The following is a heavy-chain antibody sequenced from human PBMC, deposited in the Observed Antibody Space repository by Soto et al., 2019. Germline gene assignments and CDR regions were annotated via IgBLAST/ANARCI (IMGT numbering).Heavy chain of an antibody. D-gene: IGHD3-22*01. CDR2: ISSSSSTI. V-gene: IGHV3-48*01. Sequence: EVQLVESGGGLVQPGGSLRLSCAASGFTFSSYSMNWVRQAPGKGLECVSYISSSSSTIYYADSVKGRFTISRDNAKKSLYLQMNSLRAEDTAVYYCARDPTMWDSSGYHYPPDYWGQGTLVTVSS. CDR3: ARDPTMWDSSGYHYPPDY. J-gene: IGHJ4*02. CDR1: GFTFSSYS.